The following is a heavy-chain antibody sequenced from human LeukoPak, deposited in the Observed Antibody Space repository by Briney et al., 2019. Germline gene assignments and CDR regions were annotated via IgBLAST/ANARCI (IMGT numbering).Heavy chain of an antibody. CDR2: VYISGST. CDR3: ARGAPSLYYYYMDI. D-gene: IGHD3-16*01. J-gene: IGHJ6*03. CDR1: GGSISSYY. Sequence: SETLSLTCTVSGGSISSYYWNWIRQPPGEGLEWIGYVYISGSTNFNPALKSRVTISLDTSKNQSSLNLTSVTAADTAVYYCARGAPSLYYYYMDIWGKGTTVTVSS. V-gene: IGHV4-4*09.